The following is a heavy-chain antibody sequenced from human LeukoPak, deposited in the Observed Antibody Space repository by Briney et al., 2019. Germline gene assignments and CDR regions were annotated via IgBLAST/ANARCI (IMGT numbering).Heavy chain of an antibody. D-gene: IGHD1-1*01. Sequence: SQTLSLTCTVSGGSISSGSYYWSWIRQPAGKGLEWIGRIYTSGSTNYNPSLKSRVTISVDTSKNQFSLKLSSVTAADTAVYYCARGGVQLERQLFDYWGQGTLVTVSS. V-gene: IGHV4-61*02. CDR2: IYTSGST. CDR3: ARGGVQLERQLFDY. CDR1: GGSISSGSYY. J-gene: IGHJ4*02.